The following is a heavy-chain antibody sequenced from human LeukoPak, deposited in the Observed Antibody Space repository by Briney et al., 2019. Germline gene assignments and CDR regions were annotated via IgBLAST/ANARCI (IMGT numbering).Heavy chain of an antibody. Sequence: QPSQTLSLTCAVSGGSISSGGYSWSWIRQPPGKGLEWIGYIYHSGSTYYNPSLKSRVTISVDRSKNQFSLKLSSVTAADTAVYYCARGARGVLWFGGAGNWFDPWGQGTLVTVSS. V-gene: IGHV4-30-2*01. CDR3: ARGARGVLWFGGAGNWFDP. CDR1: GGSISSGGYS. J-gene: IGHJ5*02. CDR2: IYHSGST. D-gene: IGHD3-10*01.